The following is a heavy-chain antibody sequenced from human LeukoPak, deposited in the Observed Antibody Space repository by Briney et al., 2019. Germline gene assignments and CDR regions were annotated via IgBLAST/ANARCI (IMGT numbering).Heavy chain of an antibody. CDR3: ARGQSWSFDF. Sequence: AETLSLTCAVSGGSISSDWWSWVRQPPGKGLEWIGEVSHIRSTNYNPSLKSRVTISIDTSKNQFSLKLSSVTAADTAVYYCARGQSWSFDFWGQGTLVSVSS. V-gene: IGHV4-4*02. CDR1: GGSISSDW. D-gene: IGHD2-8*02. J-gene: IGHJ4*02. CDR2: VSHIRST.